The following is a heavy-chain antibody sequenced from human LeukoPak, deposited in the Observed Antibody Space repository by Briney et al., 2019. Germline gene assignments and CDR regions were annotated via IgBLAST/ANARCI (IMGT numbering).Heavy chain of an antibody. CDR2: INWNDGST. V-gene: IGHV3-20*04. CDR3: AKVPLRTGLKYFDY. J-gene: IGHJ4*02. CDR1: GFTFDDYG. Sequence: RPGGSLRLPCAASGFTFDDYGMSWVRQAPGKVLEWVSGINWNDGSTGYADSVKGRFTISRDNSKNTLYLQMNSLRAEDTAVYYCAKVPLRTGLKYFDYWGQGTLVTVSS. D-gene: IGHD3/OR15-3a*01.